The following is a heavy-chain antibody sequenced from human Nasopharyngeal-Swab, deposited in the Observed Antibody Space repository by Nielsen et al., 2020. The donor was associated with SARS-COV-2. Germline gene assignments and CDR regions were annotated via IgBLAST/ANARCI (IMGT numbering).Heavy chain of an antibody. D-gene: IGHD3-10*01. Sequence: GESLKISCQGSGYSFTNYWIGWVRPMPGKGLEWMGRIDPSDSYTNYSPSFQGHVTISADKSISTAYLQWSSLKASDTAMYYCAASRGPGSYYYGSGDQSMDVWGQGTTVTVSS. CDR2: IDPSDSYT. J-gene: IGHJ6*02. CDR3: AASRGPGSYYYGSGDQSMDV. CDR1: GYSFTNYW. V-gene: IGHV5-10-1*01.